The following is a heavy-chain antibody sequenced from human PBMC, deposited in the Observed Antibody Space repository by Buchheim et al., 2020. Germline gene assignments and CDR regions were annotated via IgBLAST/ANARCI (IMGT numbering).Heavy chain of an antibody. CDR3: ARSYSSSWYPGYFDY. V-gene: IGHV3-7*01. D-gene: IGHD6-13*01. J-gene: IGHJ4*02. CDR1: GFTFSSYW. CDR2: IKQDGSEK. Sequence: EVQLVESGGGLVQPGGSLRLSCAASGFTFSSYWMSWVRQAQGKGLEWVANIKQDGSEKYYVDSVKGRFTISRDNAKNSLYLQMNSLRAEDTAVYYCARSYSSSWYPGYFDYWSQGTL.